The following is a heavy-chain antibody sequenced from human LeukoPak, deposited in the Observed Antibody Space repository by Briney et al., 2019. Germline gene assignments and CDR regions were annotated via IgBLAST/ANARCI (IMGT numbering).Heavy chain of an antibody. CDR3: ARARYDYGDYVGAFDI. J-gene: IGHJ3*02. CDR1: GFTVSGHY. Sequence: GGSLRLSCAASGFTVSGHYMSWVRQAPGKGLEWVSVIYSGGSTFYGDSVKGRFTISRDNSKNTLYLQMNSLRAEDTAVYYCARARYDYGDYVGAFDIWGQGTMVTVSS. V-gene: IGHV3-53*01. CDR2: IYSGGST. D-gene: IGHD4-17*01.